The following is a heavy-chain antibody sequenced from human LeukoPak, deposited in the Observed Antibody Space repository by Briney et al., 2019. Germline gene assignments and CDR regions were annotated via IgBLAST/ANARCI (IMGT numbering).Heavy chain of an antibody. J-gene: IGHJ4*02. Sequence: SGGSLRLSCAASGFTFNSYAMNWIRQAPGVGLQWISYITGSSRIIYYADSVKGRFTISRDNAKTSLYLQMNSLRAEDTAVYYCARVSGGRTEYFDSWGQGTLVTVSS. CDR3: ARVSGGRTEYFDS. CDR1: GFTFNSYA. CDR2: ITGSSRII. D-gene: IGHD1/OR15-1a*01. V-gene: IGHV3-48*04.